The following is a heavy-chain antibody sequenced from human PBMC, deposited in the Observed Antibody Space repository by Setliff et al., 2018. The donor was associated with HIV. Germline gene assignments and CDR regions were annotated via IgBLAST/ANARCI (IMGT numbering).Heavy chain of an antibody. D-gene: IGHD6-19*01. V-gene: IGHV1-2*02. Sequence: ASVKVSCKASGYTFTGYYIHWVRQAPGQGLEWMGWINPNSGGTDYAQNFQGRVTMTRVTSISTAYMEMSRLRSDDTAMYYCARESSGWSPPYYGMDVWGQGTTVTVSS. CDR1: GYTFTGYY. CDR2: INPNSGGT. CDR3: ARESSGWSPPYYGMDV. J-gene: IGHJ6*02.